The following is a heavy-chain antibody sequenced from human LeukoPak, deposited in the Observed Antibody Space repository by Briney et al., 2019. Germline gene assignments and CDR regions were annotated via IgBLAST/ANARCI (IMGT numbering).Heavy chain of an antibody. J-gene: IGHJ6*02. CDR2: ISNTGSTI. Sequence: PGGSLRLSCAASGFTFSDYYMSWICQAPGKGLEWVSYISNTGSTIYFADSVRGRFTISRDNAKNSLYLQMNSLRAEDTAVYYCARYTSNWYYFGMDVWGQGTTVTVSS. V-gene: IGHV3-11*01. CDR1: GFTFSDYY. CDR3: ARYTSNWYYFGMDV. D-gene: IGHD6-13*01.